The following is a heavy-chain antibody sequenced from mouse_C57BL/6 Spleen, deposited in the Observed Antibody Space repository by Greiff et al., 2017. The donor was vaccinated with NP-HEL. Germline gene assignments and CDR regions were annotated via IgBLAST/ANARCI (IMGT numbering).Heavy chain of an antibody. CDR2: IHPNSGST. D-gene: IGHD2-5*01. CDR1: GYTFISYW. J-gene: IGHJ1*03. Sequence: QVQLQQPGAELVKPGASVKLSCKASGYTFISYWMHWVKQRPGQGLEWIGMIHPNSGSTNYNEKFKSKATLTVDKSSSTAYMQLSSLTSEDSAVYYCAYYSNRGYWYFDVWGTGTTVTVSS. CDR3: AYYSNRGYWYFDV. V-gene: IGHV1-64*01.